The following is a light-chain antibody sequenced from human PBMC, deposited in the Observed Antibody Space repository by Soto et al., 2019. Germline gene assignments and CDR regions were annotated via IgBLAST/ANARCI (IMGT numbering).Light chain of an antibody. CDR3: SSYTNINTRACV. CDR1: SGDIGSYNR. CDR2: EVT. J-gene: IGLJ1*01. Sequence: QSVLTQPASVSGSPGQSITISCTGTSGDIGSYNRVSWYQQHPGKAPKLIIYEVTDRPLGVSNRFSGSKSGNTASLTISGLQAEDEADYYCSSYTNINTRACVFGTGTKVTVL. V-gene: IGLV2-14*01.